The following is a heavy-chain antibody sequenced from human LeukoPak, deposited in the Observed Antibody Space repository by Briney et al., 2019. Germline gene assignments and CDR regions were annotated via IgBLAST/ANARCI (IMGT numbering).Heavy chain of an antibody. D-gene: IGHD6-13*01. CDR1: GFTFSNYW. CDR3: VRDGRGVAAVWEWEMIH. CDR2: VKQDGSQQ. V-gene: IGHV3-7*03. J-gene: IGHJ4*02. Sequence: GGSLTLSCVGSGFTFSNYWMRWVRQAPGKGLEGVANVKQDGSQQHYVDSVKGRFTISRDNAKNSLYLQMNSLRAEDTAVYYCVRDGRGVAAVWEWEMIHWGQGTLVTVSS.